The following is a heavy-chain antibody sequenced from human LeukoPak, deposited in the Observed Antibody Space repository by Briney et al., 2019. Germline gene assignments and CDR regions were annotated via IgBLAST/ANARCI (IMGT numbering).Heavy chain of an antibody. J-gene: IGHJ4*02. V-gene: IGHV3-23*01. D-gene: IGHD6-19*01. CDR3: AKRPAYSSGWYFGY. CDR2: ISGSGGST. CDR1: GFTFSSYG. Sequence: GGSLRLSCAASGFTFSSYGMSWVRQAPGKGLEWVSAISGSGGSTYYADSVKGRFTISRDNSKNTLYLQMNSLRAEDTAVYYCAKRPAYSSGWYFGYWGQGTLVTVSS.